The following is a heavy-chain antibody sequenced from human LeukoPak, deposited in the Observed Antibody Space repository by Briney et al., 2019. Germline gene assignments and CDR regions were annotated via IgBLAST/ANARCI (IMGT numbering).Heavy chain of an antibody. D-gene: IGHD2-15*01. J-gene: IGHJ4*02. CDR3: ARLSGGGSFFDY. V-gene: IGHV4-38-2*02. Sequence: ASETLSLTCTVSGYSISSGYYWGWIRQPPGKGLEWIGSIYHSGSTYYNPSLKSRVTISVDTSKNQFSLKLSSVTAADTGVYYCARLSGGGSFFDYWGQGTLVTVSS. CDR1: GYSISSGYY. CDR2: IYHSGST.